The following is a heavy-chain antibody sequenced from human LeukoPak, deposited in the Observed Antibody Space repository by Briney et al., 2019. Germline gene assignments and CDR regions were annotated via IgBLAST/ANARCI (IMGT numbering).Heavy chain of an antibody. D-gene: IGHD2-15*01. J-gene: IGHJ4*02. V-gene: IGHV3-48*01. CDR2: ISSSSSTI. CDR3: AKDGYCSGGSCRYFDY. Sequence: GGSLRLSCAASGFTFSSYIMNWVRQAPGKGLEWVSYISSSSSTIYYADSVKGRFTISRDNAKNSLYLQMNSLRAEDTAVYSCAKDGYCSGGSCRYFDYWGQGTLVTVSS. CDR1: GFTFSSYI.